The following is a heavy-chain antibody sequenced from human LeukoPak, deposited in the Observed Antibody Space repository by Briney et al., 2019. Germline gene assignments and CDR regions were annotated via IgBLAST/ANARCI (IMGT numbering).Heavy chain of an antibody. Sequence: GGSLRLSCAASGFIVSSNYISWVRQAPGEGREWVSVIYSGGSTYYADSVKGRFTISRDNSKNTVYLQMNSLRAEDTDVYYCARHTTAVLRGARGMDVWGQGSTVTVSS. J-gene: IGHJ6*02. CDR3: ARHTTAVLRGARGMDV. CDR1: GFIVSSNY. D-gene: IGHD3-10*01. V-gene: IGHV3-53*01. CDR2: IYSGGST.